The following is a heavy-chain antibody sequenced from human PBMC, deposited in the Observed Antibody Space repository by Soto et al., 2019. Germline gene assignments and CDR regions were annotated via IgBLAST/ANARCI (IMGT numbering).Heavy chain of an antibody. CDR1: GFTFSSYA. Sequence: GGSLRLSCAASGFTFSSYAMHWVRQAPGKGLEWVAVISYDGSNKYYADSVKGRFTISRDNSKNTLYLQMNSLRAEDTAVYYCARAYYYGSGSYYKYFDYWGQGTLVTVSS. CDR3: ARAYYYGSGSYYKYFDY. V-gene: IGHV3-30*04. J-gene: IGHJ4*02. D-gene: IGHD3-10*01. CDR2: ISYDGSNK.